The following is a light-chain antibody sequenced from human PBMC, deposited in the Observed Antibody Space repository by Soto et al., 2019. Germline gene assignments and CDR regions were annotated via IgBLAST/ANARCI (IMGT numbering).Light chain of an antibody. J-gene: IGLJ1*01. CDR3: GTWDSSLINYV. CDR2: DNN. CDR1: SSNIGNNY. V-gene: IGLV1-51*01. Sequence: VLTQPPSVSAAPGQKVTISCSGSSSNIGNNYVSWYQQLPGTAHKLLIYDNNKRPSGIPDRFSGSKSGTSATLGITGLQTGDEADYYCGTWDSSLINYVFGTGTKVTVL.